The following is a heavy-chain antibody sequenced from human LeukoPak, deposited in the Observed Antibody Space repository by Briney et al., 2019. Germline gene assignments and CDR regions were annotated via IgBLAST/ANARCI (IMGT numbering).Heavy chain of an antibody. CDR3: AHRIAVTDPVDAFDI. CDR1: GFSLSISGVG. Sequence: SGPTLVNPTQTLTLTCTFSGFSLSISGVGVGWIRQPPGKALEWLALIYWNDDKRYSPSLKSRLTITKDTSKNQVALTMTNMDPVDTATYYCAHRIAVTDPVDAFDIWGQGTMVTVSS. J-gene: IGHJ3*02. V-gene: IGHV2-5*01. CDR2: IYWNDDK. D-gene: IGHD6-19*01.